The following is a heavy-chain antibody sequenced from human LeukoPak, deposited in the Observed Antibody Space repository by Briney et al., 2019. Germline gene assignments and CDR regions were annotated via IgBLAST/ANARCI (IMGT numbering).Heavy chain of an antibody. CDR2: INHSGST. V-gene: IGHV4-34*01. Sequence: SETLSLTCTVSGGSISSYYWSWIRQPPGKGLEWIGEINHSGSTNYNPSLKSRVTISVDTSKNQFSLKLTSVTAADTAVYYCARAITMVRGVKRNDYWGQGTLVTVSS. CDR1: GGSISSYY. D-gene: IGHD3-10*01. CDR3: ARAITMVRGVKRNDY. J-gene: IGHJ4*02.